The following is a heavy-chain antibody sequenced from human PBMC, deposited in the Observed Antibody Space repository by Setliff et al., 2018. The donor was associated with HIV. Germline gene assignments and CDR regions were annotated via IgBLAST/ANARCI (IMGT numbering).Heavy chain of an antibody. J-gene: IGHJ4*02. CDR1: GGSISSYY. D-gene: IGHD3-22*01. CDR3: ASLPPLYDSSGYYFDY. Sequence: SETLSLTCTVSGGSISSYYWSWIRQPPGEGLEWIGYIFYSGSTYYNPSLQSRVSISVDASKNQFSLKLSSVTAADTAVYYCASLPPLYDSSGYYFDYWGQGTLVTVSS. CDR2: IFYSGST. V-gene: IGHV4-59*04.